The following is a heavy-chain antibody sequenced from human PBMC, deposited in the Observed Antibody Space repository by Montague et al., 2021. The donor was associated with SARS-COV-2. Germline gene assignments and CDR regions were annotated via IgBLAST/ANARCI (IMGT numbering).Heavy chain of an antibody. CDR2: IYYSGST. CDR1: GGSISSSSYY. Sequence: ETLSLTCTVSGGSISSSSYYWGWIRQPPGKGLEWIGGIYYSGSTYYNPSLKSRVTISVDTSKNQFSLKLSSVTAADTAVYYCARVRRQQLVRLSGMDVWGQGTTVTVSS. D-gene: IGHD6-13*01. V-gene: IGHV4-39*07. CDR3: ARVRRQQLVRLSGMDV. J-gene: IGHJ6*02.